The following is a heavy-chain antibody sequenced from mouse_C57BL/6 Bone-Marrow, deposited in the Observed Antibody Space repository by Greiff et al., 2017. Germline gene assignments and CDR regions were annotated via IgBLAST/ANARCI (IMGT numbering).Heavy chain of an antibody. D-gene: IGHD2-3*01. CDR2: IHPNSGST. Sequence: QVQLQQPGAELVKPGASVKLSCKASGYTFTSYWMHWVKQRPGQGLEWIGMIHPNSGSTNYNEKFKSKATLTVDKSSSTADMQLSSLTSEDSAVYYCAREGDGYSYAMDYWGQGTSVTVSS. CDR1: GYTFTSYW. CDR3: AREGDGYSYAMDY. V-gene: IGHV1-64*01. J-gene: IGHJ4*01.